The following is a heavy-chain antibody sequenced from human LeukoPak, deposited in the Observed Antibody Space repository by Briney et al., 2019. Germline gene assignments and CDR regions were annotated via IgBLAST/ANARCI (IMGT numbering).Heavy chain of an antibody. V-gene: IGHV1-18*01. Sequence: ASVKVSCKASGYTFTSYGISWVRQAPGQGLEWMGWISAYNGNTNYAQKFQGRVTITADKSTSTAYMELSSLRSEDTAVYYCARDAAGPLDYWGQGTLVTVSS. CDR2: ISAYNGNT. CDR1: GYTFTSYG. CDR3: ARDAAGPLDY. D-gene: IGHD6-19*01. J-gene: IGHJ4*02.